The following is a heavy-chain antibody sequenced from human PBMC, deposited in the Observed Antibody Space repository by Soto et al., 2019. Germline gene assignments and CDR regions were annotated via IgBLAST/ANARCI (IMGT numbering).Heavy chain of an antibody. Sequence: SGPTLVNPTQSLTLTCSFSGFSLRTSEVGVGWIRQPPGKALEWLALIYWDDDKRYSPSLKSRLTITKDTSKSQVVLTMTNMDPADTATYYCAHRFDWYYFNYWGRGTVVTVSS. D-gene: IGHD3-9*01. J-gene: IGHJ4*02. CDR3: AHRFDWYYFNY. V-gene: IGHV2-5*02. CDR2: IYWDDDK. CDR1: GFSLRTSEVG.